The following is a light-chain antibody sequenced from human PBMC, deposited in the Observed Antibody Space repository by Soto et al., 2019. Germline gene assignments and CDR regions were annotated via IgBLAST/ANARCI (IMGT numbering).Light chain of an antibody. CDR2: GTY. J-gene: IGKJ1*01. V-gene: IGKV3-20*01. CDR1: QNVGGSY. CDR3: QQSYSTPPT. Sequence: EVVLTQSPGTLSLSPGERATLSCRASQNVGGSYVGWYHQKPGQAPRLLIYGTYNRATGIPDRFSGSGSGTDFTLTISSLQPEDFATYYCQQSYSTPPTFGQGTKVDIK.